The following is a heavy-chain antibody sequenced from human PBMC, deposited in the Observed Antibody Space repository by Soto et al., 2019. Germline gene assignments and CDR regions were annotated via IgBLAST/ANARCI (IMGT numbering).Heavy chain of an antibody. CDR2: IIPTFGTA. Sequence: QVQLVQSGAEVKKPGSSVKVSCKASGATFSNYAISWVRQAPGQGLEWMGGIIPTFGTANYAQKFQGRVTITADESTSTAYMELSSLRSEDTAVYYCTTTWTTTHYFDYWGQGTLVTVSS. D-gene: IGHD1-1*01. CDR1: GATFSNYA. CDR3: TTTWTTTHYFDY. J-gene: IGHJ4*02. V-gene: IGHV1-69*01.